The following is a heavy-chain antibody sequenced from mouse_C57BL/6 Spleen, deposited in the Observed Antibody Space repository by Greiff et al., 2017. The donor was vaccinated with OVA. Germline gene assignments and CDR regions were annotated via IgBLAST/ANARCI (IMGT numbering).Heavy chain of an antibody. CDR1: GYAFTNYL. J-gene: IGHJ1*03. CDR3: AIDFRVVTRYIDV. CDR2: INPGSGGT. Sequence: QVQLKQSGAELVRPGTSVKVSCKASGYAFTNYLIEWVKQRPGQGLEWIGVINPGSGGTNYNEKFKGKATLTADKSSSTAYMQLSSLTSEDSAVYFCAIDFRVVTRYIDVWGTGTTVTVSS. V-gene: IGHV1-54*01. D-gene: IGHD2-2*01.